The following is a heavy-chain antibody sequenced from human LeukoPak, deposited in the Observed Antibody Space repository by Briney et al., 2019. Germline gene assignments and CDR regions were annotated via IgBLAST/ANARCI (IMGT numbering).Heavy chain of an antibody. J-gene: IGHJ5*02. CDR1: GSTFSSYA. V-gene: IGHV1-69*05. D-gene: IGHD3-22*01. CDR2: IIPIFGTA. Sequence: ASVKVSCKASGSTFSSYAISWVRQAPGQGLEWMGRIIPIFGTANYAQKFQGRVTITTDESTSTAYMELSSLRSEDTAVYYCARGWHDSSGYYYVEGAWFDPWGQGTLVTVSS. CDR3: ARGWHDSSGYYYVEGAWFDP.